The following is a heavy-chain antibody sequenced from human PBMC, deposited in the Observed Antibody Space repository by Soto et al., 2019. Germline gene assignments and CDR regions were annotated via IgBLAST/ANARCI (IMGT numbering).Heavy chain of an antibody. CDR2: ISGSGGST. Sequence: GGSLRLSCAASGFTFSSYAMSWVRQAPGKGLEWVSAISGSGGSTYYADTVKGRFTISRDNTKNTLYLQMNSLRAENTAVYYCANASPPLDYYDSSGYYFDYWGQGTRVTVSS. J-gene: IGHJ4*02. D-gene: IGHD3-22*01. CDR3: ANASPPLDYYDSSGYYFDY. CDR1: GFTFSSYA. V-gene: IGHV3-23*01.